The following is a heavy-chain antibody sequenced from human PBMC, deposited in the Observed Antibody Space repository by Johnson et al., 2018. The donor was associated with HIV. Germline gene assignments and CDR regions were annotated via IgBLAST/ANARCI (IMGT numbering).Heavy chain of an antibody. CDR3: ARDSTPWGGEHVGYAFDL. J-gene: IGHJ3*01. V-gene: IGHV3-66*01. CDR2: IYSGGTT. D-gene: IGHD4-17*01. CDR1: GFTFSSYW. Sequence: EVQLVESGGGLVQPGRSLRLSCAASGFTFSSYWMTWVRQAPGKGLEWVSLIYSGGTTYYTDSVKGRFTISRDTAKNTLYLQMNSLRAEDTAVYYCARDSTPWGGEHVGYAFDLWGRGTLVTISS.